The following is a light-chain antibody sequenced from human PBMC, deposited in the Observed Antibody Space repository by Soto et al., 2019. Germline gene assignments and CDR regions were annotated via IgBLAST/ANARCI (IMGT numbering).Light chain of an antibody. V-gene: IGKV3-15*01. CDR2: GAS. CDR3: QQCNNWPLYT. Sequence: EIVMTQSPATLSVSPGERATLSCRASQSVSSNLAWYQQKPGQAPRLLIYGASTRATGIPARFSGSGSGTEFPLTISSLQSEDFAVYYCQQCNNWPLYTFGQGTKLEIK. J-gene: IGKJ2*01. CDR1: QSVSSN.